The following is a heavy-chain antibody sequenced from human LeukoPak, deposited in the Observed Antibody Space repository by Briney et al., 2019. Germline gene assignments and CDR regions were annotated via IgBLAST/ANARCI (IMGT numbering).Heavy chain of an antibody. D-gene: IGHD5-18*01. CDR2: ISGRGGNT. CDR1: GFTFSSYG. V-gene: IGHV3-23*01. CDR3: ARGVDPAMGDAFDI. J-gene: IGHJ3*02. Sequence: GGSLRLSCAASGFTFSSYGMSWVRQAPGKGLEWVSAISGRGGNTYYADSVKGRFTFSRDNSKNTLYLQMNSLRAEDTAVYYCARGVDPAMGDAFDIWGQGTMVTVSS.